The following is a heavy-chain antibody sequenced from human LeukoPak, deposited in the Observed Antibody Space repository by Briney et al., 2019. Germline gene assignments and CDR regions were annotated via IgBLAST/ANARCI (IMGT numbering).Heavy chain of an antibody. Sequence: GGSLRLSCAASGFTFSSYAMSWVRQAPGKGLEWVSSINVSGGSTYYADSVEGRFTISRDNSKNTLYLQMNSLRAEDTAVYYCATYGYDILTGYYTGYFDYWGQGTLVTVSS. D-gene: IGHD3-9*01. J-gene: IGHJ4*02. CDR3: ATYGYDILTGYYTGYFDY. CDR2: INVSGGST. V-gene: IGHV3-23*01. CDR1: GFTFSSYA.